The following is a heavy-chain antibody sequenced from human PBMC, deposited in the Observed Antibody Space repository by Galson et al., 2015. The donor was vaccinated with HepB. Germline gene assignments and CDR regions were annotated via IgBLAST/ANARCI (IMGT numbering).Heavy chain of an antibody. V-gene: IGHV1-2*05. J-gene: IGHJ6*02. D-gene: IGHD2-2*02. CDR2: INPNSGGS. CDR3: ARGAVVPAAIPDYYYYGMDV. CDR1: GYTFTCYY. Sequence: SVKVSCKASGYTFTCYYMHWVRQAPGQGLEWMGRINPNSGGSNYAQKFQGRVTMTRDTSISTAYMELSRLRSDDTVVYYCARGAVVPAAIPDYYYYGMDVWGQGTTVTVSS.